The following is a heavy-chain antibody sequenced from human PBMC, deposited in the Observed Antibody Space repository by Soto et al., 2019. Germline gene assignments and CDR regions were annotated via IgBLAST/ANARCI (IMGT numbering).Heavy chain of an antibody. CDR3: ARGLPYYYDSSGYYLFDY. D-gene: IGHD3-22*01. CDR1: GGSFSGYY. V-gene: IGHV4-34*01. Sequence: SETLSLTCAVYGGSFSGYYWSWIRQPPGKGLEWIGEINHSGSTNYNPSLKSRVTISVDTSKNQFSLKLSSVTAADTAVYYFARGLPYYYDSSGYYLFDYRGQGTLVTVSS. CDR2: INHSGST. J-gene: IGHJ4*02.